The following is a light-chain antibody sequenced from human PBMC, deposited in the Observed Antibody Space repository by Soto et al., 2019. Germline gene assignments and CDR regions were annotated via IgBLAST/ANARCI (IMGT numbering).Light chain of an antibody. CDR2: GAS. CDR1: QSVSSN. Sequence: EVVMTQSPTTLSVSPGERATLSCRASQSVSSNLAWYQQKPGQAPRLLIDGASTKATGIPARFSGSGSGTAFTLTISSLPSEDVALYDFQQYNNWPPWTFGHGNKVEL. V-gene: IGKV3-15*01. CDR3: QQYNNWPPWT. J-gene: IGKJ1*01.